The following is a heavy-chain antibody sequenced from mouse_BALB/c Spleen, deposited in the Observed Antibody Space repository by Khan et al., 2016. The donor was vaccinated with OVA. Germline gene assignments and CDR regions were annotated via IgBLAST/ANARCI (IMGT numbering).Heavy chain of an antibody. CDR3: ARRSV. CDR1: GYSITSDYA. J-gene: IGHJ1*01. CDR2: ITYSGST. Sequence: EVQLQESGPGLVKPSQSLSLTCTVTGYSITSDYAWNWIRQFPGNKLEWMGYITYSGSTSYNPSLKSRISITRDTSKNQFFLQLNSVTTVDTATYFCARRSVWGAGTTVTVSS. V-gene: IGHV3-2*02.